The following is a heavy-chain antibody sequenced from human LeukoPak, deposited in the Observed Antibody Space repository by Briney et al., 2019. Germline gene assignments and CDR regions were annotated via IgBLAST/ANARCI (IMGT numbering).Heavy chain of an antibody. J-gene: IGHJ4*02. CDR1: VGSFSGYY. CDR2: INHSGST. CDR3: ASGSR. Sequence: SETLSLTCAVYVGSFSGYYWSWIRQPPGKGLEWIGEINHSGSTNYNPSLKSRVTISVDTSKNQFSLKLSSVTAADTAVYYCASGSRWGQGTLVTVSS. V-gene: IGHV4-34*01.